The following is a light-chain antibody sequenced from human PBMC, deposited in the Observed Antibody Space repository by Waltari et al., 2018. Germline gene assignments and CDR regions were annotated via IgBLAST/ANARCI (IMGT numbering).Light chain of an antibody. J-gene: IGLJ1*01. CDR2: GNS. Sequence: QSVLTQPPSVSGAPGQRVTISCTGSSSNIGAGYDVHWYQQLPGTAPKLLIYGNSNRPSGGPDRFSGSKSGTSASLAITALQAEDEADYYCQSYDSSLSGYVFGTGTKVTVL. CDR1: SSNIGAGYD. V-gene: IGLV1-40*01. CDR3: QSYDSSLSGYV.